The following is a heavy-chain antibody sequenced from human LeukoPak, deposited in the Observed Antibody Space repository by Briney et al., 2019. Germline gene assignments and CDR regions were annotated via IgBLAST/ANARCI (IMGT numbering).Heavy chain of an antibody. D-gene: IGHD3-10*02. CDR3: AELGITMIGGV. Sequence: HPGGSLRLSCAASGFPFSSHGMSWVRQAPGKGLEWVSGIIGGGGSTYYADSVKGRFTISGDNSRNTLFLQMNSLRAEDTAVYYCAELGITMIGGVWGKGTTVTISS. V-gene: IGHV3-23*01. CDR2: IIGGGGST. CDR1: GFPFSSHG. J-gene: IGHJ6*04.